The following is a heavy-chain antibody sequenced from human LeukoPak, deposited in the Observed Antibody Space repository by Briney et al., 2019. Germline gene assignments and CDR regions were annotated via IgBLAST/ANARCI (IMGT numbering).Heavy chain of an antibody. J-gene: IGHJ4*02. Sequence: GESLKISRKGSGYSFTSYWIGWVRQAPGKGLEWVAVISYDGSNKYYADSVKGRFTISRDNSKNTLYLQMNSLRAEDTAVYYCARVGLPLNARCPLHYWGQGTLVTVSS. CDR2: ISYDGSNK. D-gene: IGHD2-8*01. V-gene: IGHV3-30*19. CDR3: ARVGLPLNARCPLHY. CDR1: GYSFTSYW.